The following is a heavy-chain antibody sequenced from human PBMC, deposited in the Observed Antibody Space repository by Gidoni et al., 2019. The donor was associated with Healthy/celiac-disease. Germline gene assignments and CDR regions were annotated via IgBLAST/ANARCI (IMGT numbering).Heavy chain of an antibody. Sequence: EVQLLESGGGLVQPGGSLRLSWAASGFTFSSYAMSWVRQAPGKGLEWVSAISGSGGSTYYADSVKGRFTISRDNSKNTLYLQMNSLRAEDTAVYYCAKGGVMVRGVTDYWGQGTLVTVSS. CDR3: AKGGVMVRGVTDY. CDR2: ISGSGGST. D-gene: IGHD3-10*01. CDR1: GFTFSSYA. V-gene: IGHV3-23*01. J-gene: IGHJ4*02.